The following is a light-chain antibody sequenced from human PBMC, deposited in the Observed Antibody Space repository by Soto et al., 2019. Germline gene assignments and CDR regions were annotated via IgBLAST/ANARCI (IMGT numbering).Light chain of an antibody. J-gene: IGLJ3*02. V-gene: IGLV2-8*01. CDR1: SSDVGGYNS. CDR2: EVS. Sequence: QSALTQPPSASGSPGQSVTISCTGTSSDVGGYNSVSWYQQHPGRAPKLMIYEVSKRPSGVPGRFSGSKSGNTASLTVSGLQAEDEAHYYCSSYAGSNNLGVFGGGTKLTVL. CDR3: SSYAGSNNLGV.